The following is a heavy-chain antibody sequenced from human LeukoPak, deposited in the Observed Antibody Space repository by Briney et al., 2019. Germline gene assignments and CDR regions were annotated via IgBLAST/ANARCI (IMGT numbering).Heavy chain of an antibody. V-gene: IGHV4-34*01. Sequence: SETLSLTCAVYGGSFSGYYWSWIRQPPGKGLEWIGEINHSGSTNYNPSLKSRVTISVDTSKNQFSLKLSSVTAADTAVYYCARQSDYVNYWGQGTLVTVSS. CDR2: INHSGST. CDR3: ARQSDYVNY. J-gene: IGHJ4*02. CDR1: GGSFSGYY.